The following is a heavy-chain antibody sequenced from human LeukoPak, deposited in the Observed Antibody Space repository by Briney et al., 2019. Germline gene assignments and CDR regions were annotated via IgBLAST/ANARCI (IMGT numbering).Heavy chain of an antibody. CDR2: MYISGST. CDR1: GGSINIYY. V-gene: IGHV4-4*07. J-gene: IGHJ3*02. D-gene: IGHD3-10*01. Sequence: SETLSLTCTVSGGSINIYYWSWIRQPAGKGLEWIGRMYISGSTKYNPSLKSRVTMSVDTSKDQFSLKLSSVTAADTAVYYCARDGRGVQHPEAFDIWGQGTMVTVSS. CDR3: ARDGRGVQHPEAFDI.